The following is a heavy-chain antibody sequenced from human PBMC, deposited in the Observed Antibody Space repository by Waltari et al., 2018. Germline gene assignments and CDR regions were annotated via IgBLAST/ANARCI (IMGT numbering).Heavy chain of an antibody. CDR3: AKMFTSYTYGPMDS. CDR1: GFRFGNYA. D-gene: IGHD5-18*01. V-gene: IGHV3-23*01. J-gene: IGHJ4*02. CDR2: RGGGGDYT. Sequence: EVHLLESGGNLVQLGGSLRLTCAASGFRFGNYAMTWVRQAPGKGLECVSRVRGGGGDYTEYAASVQGRFKISRDDSTGTLFLDMSSLRADDTAVYYCAKMFTSYTYGPMDSWGQGTLVTVSS.